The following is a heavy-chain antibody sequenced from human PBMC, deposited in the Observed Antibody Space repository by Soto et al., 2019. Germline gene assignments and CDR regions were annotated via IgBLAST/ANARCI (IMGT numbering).Heavy chain of an antibody. J-gene: IGHJ6*02. CDR1: GGTFSSNA. V-gene: IGHV1-69*13. Sequence: ASVKVSCKASGGTFSSNAISWVRQAPGQGLEWMGGIIPIFGTANYAQKFQGRVTITADESTSTAYMELSSLRSEDTAVYYCARGIRLLWFGELLRPYYYYGMDVWGQGTTVTVSS. CDR2: IIPIFGTA. CDR3: ARGIRLLWFGELLRPYYYYGMDV. D-gene: IGHD3-10*01.